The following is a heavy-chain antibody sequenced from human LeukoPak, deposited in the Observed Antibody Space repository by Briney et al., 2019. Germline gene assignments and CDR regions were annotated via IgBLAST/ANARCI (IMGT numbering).Heavy chain of an antibody. CDR3: ARGDAGAQGNSYFYYMDV. D-gene: IGHD2-2*01. J-gene: IGHJ6*03. Sequence: PSETLSLTCAVYGGSFSGYYWSWIRQPPGKGLEWFGEINHSGSTNYNPSLKSRVTISIDTSKNQFSLKLSSVTAADTAVNYCARGDAGAQGNSYFYYMDVWGKGTTVTVSS. CDR2: INHSGST. CDR1: GGSFSGYY. V-gene: IGHV4-34*01.